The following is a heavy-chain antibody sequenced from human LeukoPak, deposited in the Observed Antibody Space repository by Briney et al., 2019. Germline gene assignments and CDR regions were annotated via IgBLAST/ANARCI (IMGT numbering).Heavy chain of an antibody. CDR1: GYSFTNYW. D-gene: IGHD6-19*01. CDR2: IYPGDSHT. Sequence: GESLKISCQGSGYSFTNYWIAWVRQLPGKGLEWMGIIYPGDSHTRYSPSFHGQVTISADKSISTAYLQWSSLKASDTAMFYCARSGSGTRFDYWGQGTLVTVSS. J-gene: IGHJ4*02. V-gene: IGHV5-51*01. CDR3: ARSGSGTRFDY.